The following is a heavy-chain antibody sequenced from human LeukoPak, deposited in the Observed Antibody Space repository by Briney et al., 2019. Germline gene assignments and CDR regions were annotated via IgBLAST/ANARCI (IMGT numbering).Heavy chain of an antibody. CDR3: ARGWGYCSGGNCYFTYFDY. D-gene: IGHD2-15*01. V-gene: IGHV4-59*01. Sequence: SETLSLTCTVSGGSISSYYWSWIRQPPGKGLEWIGYIDYRGTTNYNPSLKSRVTISVDPSKSQFSLRLSSVTAADTAVYYCARGWGYCSGGNCYFTYFDYWGQGSPGHRLL. CDR2: IDYRGTT. CDR1: GGSISSYY. J-gene: IGHJ4*02.